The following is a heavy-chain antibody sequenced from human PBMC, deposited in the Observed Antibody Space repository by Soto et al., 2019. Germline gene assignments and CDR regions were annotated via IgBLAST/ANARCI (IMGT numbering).Heavy chain of an antibody. D-gene: IGHD2-8*02. Sequence: VQLVESGGGLVQPGGSLRLSCAASGFTVSSNYMSWVRQAPGKGLEWVSVIYSGGSTYYADSVKGRFTISRHNSKNTLYLQMNSLRAEDTAVYYCARERTDNYYYYYYMDVWGKGTTVTVSS. CDR2: IYSGGST. V-gene: IGHV3-53*04. CDR1: GFTVSSNY. CDR3: ARERTDNYYYYYYMDV. J-gene: IGHJ6*03.